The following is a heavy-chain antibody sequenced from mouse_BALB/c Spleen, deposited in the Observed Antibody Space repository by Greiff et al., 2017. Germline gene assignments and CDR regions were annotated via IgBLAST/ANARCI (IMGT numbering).Heavy chain of an antibody. Sequence: QVQLQQSGPELVKPGASVKMSCKASGYTFTDYVISWVKQRTGQGLEWIGEIYPGSGSTYYNEKFKGKATLTADKSSNTAYMQRSSLTSEDSAVYFCARPVWSDYWGQGTTLTVSS. CDR2: IYPGSGST. CDR3: ARPVWSDY. J-gene: IGHJ2*01. D-gene: IGHD2-10*02. CDR1: GYTFTDYV. V-gene: IGHV1-77*01.